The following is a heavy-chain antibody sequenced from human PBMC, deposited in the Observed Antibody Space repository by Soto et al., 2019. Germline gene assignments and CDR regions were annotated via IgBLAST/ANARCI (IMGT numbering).Heavy chain of an antibody. CDR3: ARLSFSYGVDV. CDR2: IYHGGST. J-gene: IGHJ6*02. CDR1: GGSIRSANW. V-gene: IGHV4-4*02. Sequence: PSETLSLTCAVSGGSIRSANWWTWVRQPPGKELEWIGEIYHGGSTSYNPSLKSRVTLSLDKFKNHFSLNLTSVTAADTAVYYCARLSFSYGVDVWGQGTTVTVSS.